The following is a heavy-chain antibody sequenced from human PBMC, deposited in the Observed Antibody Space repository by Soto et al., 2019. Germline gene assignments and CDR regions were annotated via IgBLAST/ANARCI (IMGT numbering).Heavy chain of an antibody. CDR3: AGVGDYGFDY. V-gene: IGHV4-34*01. CDR1: GGSFSGYY. CDR2: INHSGST. J-gene: IGHJ4*02. D-gene: IGHD4-17*01. Sequence: SETLSLTCAVYGGSFSGYYWSWIRQPPGKGLEWIGEINHSGSTNYNPSLKSRVTISVDTSKNQFSLKLSSVTAADTAVYYCAGVGDYGFDYWGKGTLVTVSS.